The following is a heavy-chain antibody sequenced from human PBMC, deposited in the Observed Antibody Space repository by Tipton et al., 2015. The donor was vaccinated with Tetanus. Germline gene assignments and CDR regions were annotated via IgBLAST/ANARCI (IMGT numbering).Heavy chain of an antibody. J-gene: IGHJ5*02. CDR2: IYPGDSDA. D-gene: IGHD3-10*01. V-gene: IGHV5-51*01. CDR1: GYSFSTYW. CDR3: ARLPKHYSASGST. Sequence: QLVQSGAEVKKPGESLKISCKGSGYSFSTYWIGWVRQMPGKGLEWMGIIYPGDSDATYNPSFEGQVTISADKSISTAYLQWTSLKPSDTAIYFCARLPKHYSASGSTWGQGTLVTVSS.